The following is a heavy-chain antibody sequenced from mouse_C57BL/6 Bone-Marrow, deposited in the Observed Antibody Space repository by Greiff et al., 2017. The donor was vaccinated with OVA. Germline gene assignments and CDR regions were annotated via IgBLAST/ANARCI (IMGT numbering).Heavy chain of an antibody. CDR3: SRGGVDYDYDGGFDY. CDR2: IDPSDSYP. V-gene: IGHV1-59*01. J-gene: IGHJ2*01. CDR1: GYTFTSYW. D-gene: IGHD2-4*01. Sequence: QVQLQQPGAELVRPGTSVKLSCKASGYTFTSYWMHWVKQRPGQGLEWIGVIDPSDSYPNYNQKFKGQATLTVDTYSSTSYSQHSILTSEDSAIYYFSRGGVDYDYDGGFDYWGQGTTLTVSS.